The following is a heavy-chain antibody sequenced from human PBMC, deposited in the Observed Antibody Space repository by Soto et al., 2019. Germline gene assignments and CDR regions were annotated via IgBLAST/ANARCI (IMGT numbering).Heavy chain of an antibody. V-gene: IGHV3-23*01. J-gene: IGHJ4*02. Sequence: VRLLESGGGSVQPGGSLRLPCSASGFPFNSYAMSWVRQAPGKGLEWVSGISGSGGNTYYADSVKGRYTISRDNSKNTLFLRMNSLRAEDTAVYYCVKREARGSGSPYWGQGPLVTVSS. CDR1: GFPFNSYA. D-gene: IGHD3-10*01. CDR2: ISGSGGNT. CDR3: VKREARGSGSPY.